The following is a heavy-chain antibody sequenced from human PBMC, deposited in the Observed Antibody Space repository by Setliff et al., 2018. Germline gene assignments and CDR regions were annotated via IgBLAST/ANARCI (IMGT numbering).Heavy chain of an antibody. J-gene: IGHJ4*02. CDR3: ARGGVLGTGDFDF. CDR1: GGTFSSYA. Sequence: GASVKVSCKASGGTFSSYAISWVRQAPGQGLEWMGGIIPIFGTANYAQKFQGRATISVDNSKNQLSLKLSSVTAADTAVYFCARGGVLGTGDFDFWGQGTLVTVSS. D-gene: IGHD3-16*01. CDR2: IIPIFGTA. V-gene: IGHV1-69*06.